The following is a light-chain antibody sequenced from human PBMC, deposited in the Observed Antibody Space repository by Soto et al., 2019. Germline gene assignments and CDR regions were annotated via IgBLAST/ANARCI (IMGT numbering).Light chain of an antibody. CDR2: TNN. CDR1: STNIGRNS. Sequence: QPVLTQPPSASGTPGQRVSISCSGSSTNIGRNSISWYQNLPGTAPKLLIYTNNQRPSGVPARFSGSKSGTSASLAISGLQSEDESDYYCSAWDDSLSGWVFGGGPKVTVL. V-gene: IGLV1-44*01. CDR3: SAWDDSLSGWV. J-gene: IGLJ3*02.